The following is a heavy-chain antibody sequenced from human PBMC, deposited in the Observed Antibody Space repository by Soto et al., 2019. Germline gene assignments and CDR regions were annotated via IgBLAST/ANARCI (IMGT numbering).Heavy chain of an antibody. CDR2: INPNSGGT. Sequence: GASVKVSCKASGYTFTGYYMHWVRQAPGQGLEWMGWINPNSGGTNYAQKFQGRVTMTRDTSISTAYMELSRLRSDDTAVYYCARAPYCSGGSCYSGWFDPWGQGTLVTV. CDR1: GYTFTGYY. V-gene: IGHV1-2*02. J-gene: IGHJ5*02. D-gene: IGHD2-15*01. CDR3: ARAPYCSGGSCYSGWFDP.